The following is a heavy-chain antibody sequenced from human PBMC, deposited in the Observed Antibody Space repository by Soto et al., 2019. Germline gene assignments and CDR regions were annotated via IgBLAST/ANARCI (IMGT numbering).Heavy chain of an antibody. D-gene: IGHD3-9*01. CDR3: AHSHFEILTGPFDA. V-gene: IGHV2-5*01. CDR1: EFSLTNTGVT. J-gene: IGHJ5*01. Sequence: SAPPLLNPTQTLTLTCTFSEFSLTNTGVTVGWIRQPPVKALEWLTLMYWHDDKRYNPSLRNRLTIAKDTSKNRVVLTLANVGPVDTATYFCAHSHFEILTGPFDAWGRGTLVTVSS. CDR2: MYWHDDK.